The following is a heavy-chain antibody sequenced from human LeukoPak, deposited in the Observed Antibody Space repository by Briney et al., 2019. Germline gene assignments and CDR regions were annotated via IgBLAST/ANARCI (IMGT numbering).Heavy chain of an antibody. J-gene: IGHJ4*02. Sequence: KPGGSLRLSCAASGFSLSNAWMSWVRQAPGKGLEWVGRIKSKADGGTTDYAAPVKGRFTISRDDSKNTLYLRMNSLKTEDTAVYYCTTDLDYDSSGYYTILLDYWGQGTLVTVSS. CDR3: TTDLDYDSSGYYTILLDY. V-gene: IGHV3-15*01. CDR2: IKSKADGGTT. CDR1: GFSLSNAW. D-gene: IGHD3-22*01.